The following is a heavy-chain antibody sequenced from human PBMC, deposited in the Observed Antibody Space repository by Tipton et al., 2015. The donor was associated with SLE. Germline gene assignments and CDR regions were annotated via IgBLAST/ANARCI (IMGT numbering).Heavy chain of an antibody. CDR2: LNWNGGSS. V-gene: IGHV3-20*04. CDR3: ARESHGWGSYLCYFDY. D-gene: IGHD3-10*01. CDR1: GFIFDDYG. J-gene: IGHJ4*01. Sequence: SLRLSCAASGFIFDDYGMSWVRQAPGKGLEWVSGLNWNGGSSGYADSVKGRFTISRDNAKNSLYLQMNSLGVEDTGLYYCARESHGWGSYLCYFDYWGHGTLVTVSS.